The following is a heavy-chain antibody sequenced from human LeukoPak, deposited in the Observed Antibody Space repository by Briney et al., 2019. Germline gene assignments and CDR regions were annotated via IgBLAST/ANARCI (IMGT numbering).Heavy chain of an antibody. Sequence: PGGSLRLSCAASGFTFSTYWMNWVRQAPGKGLEWVASTKEDGSEKYYVDSVKGRSTISRDNAKNSLFPQMNSLRAEDTAVYYCATDRGYSTFDIWGQGTMVTVSS. V-gene: IGHV3-7*05. CDR2: TKEDGSEK. J-gene: IGHJ3*02. CDR3: ATDRGYSTFDI. CDR1: GFTFSTYW. D-gene: IGHD5-18*01.